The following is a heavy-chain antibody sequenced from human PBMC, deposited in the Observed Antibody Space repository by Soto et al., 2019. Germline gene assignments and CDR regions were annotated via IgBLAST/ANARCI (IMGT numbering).Heavy chain of an antibody. CDR3: AKDNYYGSVSSYPLYYYYMDV. CDR2: ISGSGDMT. D-gene: IGHD3-10*01. CDR1: RFTFSSSA. V-gene: IGHV3-23*01. J-gene: IGHJ6*03. Sequence: GGSLRLSCAASRFTFSSSAMSWVRQPPGRGLEWVSSISGSGDMTYYADSVKGRFTISRDNSKNTLCLQMNSLRAGDTAVYYCAKDNYYGSVSSYPLYYYYMDVWGRGTPVTVSS.